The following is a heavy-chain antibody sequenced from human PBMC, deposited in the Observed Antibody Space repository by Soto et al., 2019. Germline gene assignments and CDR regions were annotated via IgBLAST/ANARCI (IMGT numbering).Heavy chain of an antibody. J-gene: IGHJ4*02. CDR1: GCTFSSYA. V-gene: IGHV3-23*01. CDR3: AKRSSSSTFDY. D-gene: IGHD6-6*01. CDR2: ISGSDDST. Sequence: EVQLLESGGGWVQPGEALRLSCAASGCTFSSYAMSWVRQAPGKGLEWVSVISGSDDSTYYADSVKGRFTISRDNSKNMLYLQMNSLRAEDTAVYYCAKRSSSSTFDYWGQGTLVTVSS.